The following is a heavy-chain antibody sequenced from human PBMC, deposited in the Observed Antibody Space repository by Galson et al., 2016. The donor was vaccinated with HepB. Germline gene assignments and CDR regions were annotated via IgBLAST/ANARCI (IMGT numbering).Heavy chain of an antibody. J-gene: IGHJ5*02. Sequence: SVQVSCKASGYMFASYAINWVRQAPGQGLEWMGWVSGYHGNTKYAQKFQGRVTMTTDTYTNTSDMEVRRLTSDDTAMYYCARQYCSPDDCYSALHHWGQGTLVTVSS. CDR3: ARQYCSPDDCYSALHH. V-gene: IGHV1-18*01. D-gene: IGHD2-15*01. CDR1: GYMFASYA. CDR2: VSGYHGNT.